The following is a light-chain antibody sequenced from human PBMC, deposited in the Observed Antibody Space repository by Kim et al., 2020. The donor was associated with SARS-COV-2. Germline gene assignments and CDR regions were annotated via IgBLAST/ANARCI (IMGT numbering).Light chain of an antibody. CDR1: SSDIGAYEN. CDR2: QVS. V-gene: IGLV2-8*01. CDR3: CSYARTSYV. J-gene: IGLJ1*01. Sequence: PGQTVTISCTGSSSDIGAYENVSWYQQHPGKAPKLMISQVSKRSSGVPDRFSGSKSGNTASLTVSGLQAEDEADYYCCSYARTSYVFGTGTKVTVL.